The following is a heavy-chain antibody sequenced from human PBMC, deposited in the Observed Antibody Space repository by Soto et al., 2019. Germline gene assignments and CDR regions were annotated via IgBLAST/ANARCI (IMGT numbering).Heavy chain of an antibody. CDR1: GFTLSSYS. CDR2: ISRSSSTI. V-gene: IGHV3-48*02. Sequence: GGSLRLFCAASGFTLSSYSMTWVRQAPGKGLEWLSYISRSSSTINYADSVKGRFTISRDNAKNSVYLELNSLRDEDAAVYYCARDPPNFYYYGMDVWGQGTTVTVSS. CDR3: ARDPPNFYYYGMDV. J-gene: IGHJ6*02.